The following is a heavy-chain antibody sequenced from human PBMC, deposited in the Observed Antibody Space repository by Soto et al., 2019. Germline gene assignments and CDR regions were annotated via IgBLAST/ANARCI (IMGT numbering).Heavy chain of an antibody. CDR2: ISYDGSNK. CDR1: GFTFSSYA. D-gene: IGHD4-17*01. J-gene: IGHJ6*02. V-gene: IGHV3-30-3*01. Sequence: QVQLVESGGGVVQPGRSLRLSCAASGFTFSSYAMHWVRQAPGKGLEWVAVISYDGSNKYYADSVKGRFTISRDNSKNTLYLQMNSLRAEDTAVYYCARDLGYVGDYVPEYGMDVWGQGTTVTVSS. CDR3: ARDLGYVGDYVPEYGMDV.